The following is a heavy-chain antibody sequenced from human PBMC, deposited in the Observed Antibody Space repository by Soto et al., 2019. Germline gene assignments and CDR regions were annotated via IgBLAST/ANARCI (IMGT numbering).Heavy chain of an antibody. D-gene: IGHD2-2*01. J-gene: IGHJ6*02. V-gene: IGHV1-18*01. Sequence: ASVKVSCKASGYTFTIYAISGVLQAALQWLDGMGCISDYNGNTNYAQKFQGRVTMTTDTSTSTAYMELRSLRSDDTAVYYCARAGYIGAVPPAIGLGGMDVWGQGTTVTVSS. CDR1: GYTFTIYA. CDR2: ISDYNGNT. CDR3: ARAGYIGAVPPAIGLGGMDV.